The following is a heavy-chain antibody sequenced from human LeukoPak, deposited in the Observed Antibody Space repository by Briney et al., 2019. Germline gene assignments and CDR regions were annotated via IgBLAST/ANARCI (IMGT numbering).Heavy chain of an antibody. CDR1: GGSISSYY. Sequence: SETLSLTCTVSGGSISSYYWNWIRQPAGKGLEWIGRIYTSGSTNYNPSLKSRVTISVDTSKNQFSLNLNSVTAADTAVYYCARGGPAAGRFDYCGQGTLVTVSS. J-gene: IGHJ4*02. CDR3: ARGGPAAGRFDY. CDR2: IYTSGST. V-gene: IGHV4-4*07. D-gene: IGHD6-13*01.